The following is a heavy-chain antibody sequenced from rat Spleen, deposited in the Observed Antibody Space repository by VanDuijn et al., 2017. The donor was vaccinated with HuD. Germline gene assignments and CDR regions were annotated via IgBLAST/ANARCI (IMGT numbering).Heavy chain of an antibody. CDR1: GFSLTSYN. Sequence: QVQLKESGPGLVQPSQTLSLTCTVAGFSLTSYNVHWVRQPPGKGLEWMGVIWNTGGTRYNSALKSRLSISKDTSKSQVFLKMNSLKTEDTATYYCARGGLWFAYWGQGTLVTVSS. CDR3: ARGGLWFAY. J-gene: IGHJ3*01. CDR2: IWNTGGT. V-gene: IGHV2-41*01.